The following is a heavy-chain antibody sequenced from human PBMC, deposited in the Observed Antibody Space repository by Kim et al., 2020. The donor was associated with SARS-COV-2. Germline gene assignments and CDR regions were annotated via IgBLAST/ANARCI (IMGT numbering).Heavy chain of an antibody. CDR1: GFTFSSYG. CDR2: ISYDGSNK. Sequence: GGSLRLSCAASGFTFSSYGMHWVRQAPGKGLEWVAVISYDGSNKYYADSVKGRFTISRDNSKNTLYLQMNSLRAEDTAVYYCAKAPYYYGSGSQFDCWGQGTLVTVSS. J-gene: IGHJ4*02. CDR3: AKAPYYYGSGSQFDC. V-gene: IGHV3-30*18. D-gene: IGHD3-10*01.